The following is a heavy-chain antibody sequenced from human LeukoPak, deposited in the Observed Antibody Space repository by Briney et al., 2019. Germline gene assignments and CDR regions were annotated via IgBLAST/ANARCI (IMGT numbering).Heavy chain of an antibody. CDR2: IIPIFGKA. Sequence: ASVKVSCKASGGTFSTYAVSWVRQAPGQGLEWMGGIIPIFGKADYAQKFQDRVTINADESTSTAYMELSSLRSEDTALYYCARAGEYCSGGSCYSGVYFDYWGQGTLVTVSS. CDR3: ARAGEYCSGGSCYSGVYFDY. CDR1: GGTFSTYA. V-gene: IGHV1-69*13. J-gene: IGHJ4*02. D-gene: IGHD2-15*01.